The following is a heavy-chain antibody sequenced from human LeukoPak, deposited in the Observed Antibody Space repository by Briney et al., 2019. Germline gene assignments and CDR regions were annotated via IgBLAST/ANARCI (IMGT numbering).Heavy chain of an antibody. CDR1: GFTFSSYA. CDR2: VSGSGGIT. V-gene: IGHV3-23*01. Sequence: PGGSLRLSCAASGFTFSSYAMSWVRQVPGKGLEWVSSVSGSGGITYYADSVKGRFTLSRDNSKNTVNLQMNSPRAYDTAVYYCAKDGVVSTIRPYFFDSWGQGALVTVSS. J-gene: IGHJ4*02. D-gene: IGHD5/OR15-5a*01. CDR3: AKDGVVSTIRPYFFDS.